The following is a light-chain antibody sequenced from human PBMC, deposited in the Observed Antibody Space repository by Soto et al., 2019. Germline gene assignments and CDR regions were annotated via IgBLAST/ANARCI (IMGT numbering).Light chain of an antibody. CDR2: GAS. Sequence: EVVMTESPATLSVSPGERATLSCRASQSVCTNLAWYQQKPGQSPRLLMYGASTGATGIPARFSGSGSGTEFTLTISSLQSEDYAIYYCQQYNDWTWTFGQGTKVDI. CDR1: QSVCTN. J-gene: IGKJ1*01. V-gene: IGKV3D-15*01. CDR3: QQYNDWTWT.